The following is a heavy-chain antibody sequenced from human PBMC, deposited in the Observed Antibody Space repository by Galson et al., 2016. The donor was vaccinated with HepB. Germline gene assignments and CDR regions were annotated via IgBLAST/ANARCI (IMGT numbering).Heavy chain of an antibody. Sequence: TLSLTCTVSDDSVTSGKYYWTWIRQPPGKALEWLARIDWDDDKFYSTSLKTRLTISKDTSKNQVVLTMTNMDPVDTATYYCARMSTVSQWLADYWGQGTLATVSS. D-gene: IGHD6-19*01. V-gene: IGHV2-70*16. CDR2: IDWDDDK. J-gene: IGHJ4*02. CDR3: ARMSTVSQWLADY. CDR1: DDSVTSGKYY.